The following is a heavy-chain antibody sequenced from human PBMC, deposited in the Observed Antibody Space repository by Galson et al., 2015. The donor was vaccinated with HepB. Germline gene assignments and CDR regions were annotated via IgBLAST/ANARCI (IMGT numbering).Heavy chain of an antibody. Sequence: SLRLSCAASGFTFSSYAMSWVRQAPGKGLEWVSAISGSGGSTYYADSVKGRFTIPRDNSKNTLYLQMNSLRAEDTAVYYCAKDVLLWFGEPDAFDIWGQGTMVTVSS. CDR3: AKDVLLWFGEPDAFDI. V-gene: IGHV3-23*01. CDR1: GFTFSSYA. D-gene: IGHD3-10*01. J-gene: IGHJ3*02. CDR2: ISGSGGST.